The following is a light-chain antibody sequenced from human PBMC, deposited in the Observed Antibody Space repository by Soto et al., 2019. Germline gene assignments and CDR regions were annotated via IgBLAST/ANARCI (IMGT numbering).Light chain of an antibody. J-gene: IGKJ5*01. V-gene: IGKV1-39*01. CDR3: QQSYMDPIT. Sequence: QMPQSPSSLSASVGNRVTITCRASQSISTYLNWYQKKPGKAPNLLIYDASRLQSGVPSRFSGSGGGTDFTLSISSVQPEDFATYFCQQSYMDPITFGQGTRLDIK. CDR2: DAS. CDR1: QSISTY.